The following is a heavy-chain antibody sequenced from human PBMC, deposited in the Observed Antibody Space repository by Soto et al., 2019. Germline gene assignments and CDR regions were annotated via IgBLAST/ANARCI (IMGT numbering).Heavy chain of an antibody. CDR3: ATLRSGYDSNDY. CDR2: ISYDGSNK. D-gene: IGHD5-12*01. Sequence: QVQLVESGGGVVQPGRSLRLSCAASGFTFSSYAMHWVRQAPGKGLEWVAVISYDGSNKYYADSVKGRLTISRDNSKNTLYLQMNSLRAEDTAVYYCATLRSGYDSNDYWGQGTLVTVSS. V-gene: IGHV3-30-3*01. J-gene: IGHJ4*02. CDR1: GFTFSSYA.